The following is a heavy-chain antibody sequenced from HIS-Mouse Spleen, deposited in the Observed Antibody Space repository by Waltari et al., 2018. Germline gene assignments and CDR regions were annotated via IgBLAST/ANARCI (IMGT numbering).Heavy chain of an antibody. CDR2: IYYSGST. CDR3: AREIPYSSSWYDWYFDL. CDR1: GCSSRRSSYY. V-gene: IGHV4-39*07. D-gene: IGHD6-13*01. Sequence: QLPLQESGPGLVKPSETLSLTCTVSGCSSRRSSYYWGWLRQPPGKGLEWIGSIYYSGSTYYNPSLKSRVTISVDTSKNQFSLKLSSVTAADTAVYYCAREIPYSSSWYDWYFDLWGRGTLVTVSS. J-gene: IGHJ2*01.